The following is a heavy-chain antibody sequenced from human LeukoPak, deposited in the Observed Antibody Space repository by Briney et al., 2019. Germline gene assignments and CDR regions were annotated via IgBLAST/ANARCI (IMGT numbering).Heavy chain of an antibody. J-gene: IGHJ3*02. V-gene: IGHV4-31*03. CDR1: GGSISSGGYY. CDR3: ARRDIVVVEDAFDI. Sequence: SQTLSLTCTVSGGSISSGGYYWSWIRQHPGKGLEWIGYIYYSGSTNYNPSLKSRVTISVDTSKNQFPLKLSSVTAADTAVYYCARRDIVVVEDAFDIWGQGTMVTVSS. CDR2: IYYSGST. D-gene: IGHD2-15*01.